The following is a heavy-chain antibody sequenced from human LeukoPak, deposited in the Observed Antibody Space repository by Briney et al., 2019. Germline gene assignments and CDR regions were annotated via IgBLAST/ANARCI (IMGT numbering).Heavy chain of an antibody. V-gene: IGHV4-4*07. CDR1: YDSIGTYL. D-gene: IGHD1-26*01. CDR2: IFASGST. CDR3: SRGAGYSREVNYYYYMDV. J-gene: IGHJ6*03. Sequence: SETLSLTCTVSYDSIGTYLWNWVRQPAGKGLEWIGRIFASGSTFYSPSLKSRVTMSVDTSKSQFSLKLNSVTAADTAVYYCSRGAGYSREVNYYYYMDVWGKGTTVTVSS.